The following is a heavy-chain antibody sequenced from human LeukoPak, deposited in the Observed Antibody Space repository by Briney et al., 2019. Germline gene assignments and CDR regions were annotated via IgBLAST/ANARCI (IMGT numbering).Heavy chain of an antibody. CDR1: GFTFSSYA. CDR3: ARDSGSGSYIDY. J-gene: IGHJ4*02. Sequence: PGGSLRLSCAASGFTFSSYAMHWVRQAPGKGLECVSAISSNGGSTYYANSVKGRFTISRDNSKNTLYLQMGSLRAEDMAVYYCARDSGSGSYIDYWGQGTMVTVSS. CDR2: ISSNGGST. V-gene: IGHV3-64*01. D-gene: IGHD3-10*01.